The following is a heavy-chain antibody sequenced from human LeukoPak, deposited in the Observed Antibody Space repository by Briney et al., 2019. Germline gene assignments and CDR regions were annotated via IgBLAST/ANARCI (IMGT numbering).Heavy chain of an antibody. CDR2: IYHSGST. D-gene: IGHD3-22*01. CDR3: AREGSSGYTNWFDP. CDR1: GGSISSSNW. J-gene: IGHJ5*02. V-gene: IGHV4-4*02. Sequence: SGTLSLTCAVSGGSISSSNWWSWVRQPPGKGLEWIGEIYHSGSTYYNPSLKSRVTISVDRSKNQFSLKLSSVTAADTAVYYCAREGSSGYTNWFDPWGQGTLVTVSS.